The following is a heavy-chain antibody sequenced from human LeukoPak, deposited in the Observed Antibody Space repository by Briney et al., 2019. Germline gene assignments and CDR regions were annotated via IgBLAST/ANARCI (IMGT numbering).Heavy chain of an antibody. CDR2: IYPGDSDT. CDR3: ARRFWESNDAFDI. D-gene: IGHD3-3*01. J-gene: IGHJ3*02. Sequence: GASLKISFKGSGYRFTSYWIAWVRQMPGKGLEWMGIIYPGDSDTRYSPSFQGQVTISADMSISTAYLQWSSLKASDTAIYYCARRFWESNDAFDIWGQGTMVTVSS. V-gene: IGHV5-51*01. CDR1: GYRFTSYW.